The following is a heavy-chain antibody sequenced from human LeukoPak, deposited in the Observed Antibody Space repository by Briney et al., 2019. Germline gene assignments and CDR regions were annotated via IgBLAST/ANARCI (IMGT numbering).Heavy chain of an antibody. CDR1: GFTFNNYS. CDR3: ARVRVTMLRAACDY. Sequence: GGSLRLSCAASGFTFNNYSMNWVRQAPGKGLEWVSYISGRISAMYYADSVKGRFTISRDNSKNSLYLQMNSLRDEDTAVYYCARVRVTMLRAACDYWGQGTLVSVSS. V-gene: IGHV3-48*02. J-gene: IGHJ4*02. D-gene: IGHD3-10*01. CDR2: ISGRISAM.